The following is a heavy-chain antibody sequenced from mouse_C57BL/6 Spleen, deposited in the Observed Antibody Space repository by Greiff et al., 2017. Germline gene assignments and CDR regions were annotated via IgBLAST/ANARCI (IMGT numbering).Heavy chain of an antibody. V-gene: IGHV1-64*01. Sequence: QVQLQQPGAELVKPGASVKLSCKASGYTFTNSWMHWVKQRPGQGLEWIGMIHPNSGSTNYNEKFKSKATLTVDKSSSTAYMQLSSLTSEDSAVYYCARGTAYYAMDYWGQGTSVTVSS. CDR3: ARGTAYYAMDY. D-gene: IGHD3-3*01. CDR1: GYTFTNSW. J-gene: IGHJ4*01. CDR2: IHPNSGST.